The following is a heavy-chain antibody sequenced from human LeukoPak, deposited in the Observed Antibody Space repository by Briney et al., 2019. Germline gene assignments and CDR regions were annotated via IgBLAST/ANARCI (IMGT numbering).Heavy chain of an antibody. CDR1: GFTFSSYS. J-gene: IGHJ4*02. V-gene: IGHV3-21*01. CDR3: ARGIKFDY. Sequence: GGPLRLSFAASGFTFSSYSMTWFRGAPGRGLEWVSSISSSSSYIYYADSVKGRFTISRDNAKNSLYLQMNSLRAEDTAVYYCARGIKFDYWGQGTLVTVSS. D-gene: IGHD3-3*02. CDR2: ISSSSSYI.